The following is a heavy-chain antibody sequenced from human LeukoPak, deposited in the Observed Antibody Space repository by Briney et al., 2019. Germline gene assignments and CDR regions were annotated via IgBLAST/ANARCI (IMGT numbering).Heavy chain of an antibody. Sequence: PGGSLRLSCAASGFTFNRYWMSWVRQAPGKGLEWVANIKQDGSEKYYVDSVKGRFTISRDNAKNSLYLQMNSLRAEDTAVYYCAREGHGGFDFWGQGILVTVSS. CDR3: AREGHGGFDF. CDR1: GFTFNRYW. J-gene: IGHJ4*02. CDR2: IKQDGSEK. V-gene: IGHV3-7*01.